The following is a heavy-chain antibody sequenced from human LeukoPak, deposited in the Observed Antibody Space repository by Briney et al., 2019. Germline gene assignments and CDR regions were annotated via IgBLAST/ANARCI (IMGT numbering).Heavy chain of an antibody. J-gene: IGHJ4*02. D-gene: IGHD6-13*01. Sequence: GASVKVSCKVSGYTLTELSMHWVRQAPGKGLEWMGGFDPEDGETIYAQKFQGRVTMTEDTSTDTAYMELSSLRSEDTAVYYCATGLLRQQLTLYYFDYWGQGTLVTVSS. CDR1: GYTLTELS. CDR2: FDPEDGET. V-gene: IGHV1-24*01. CDR3: ATGLLRQQLTLYYFDY.